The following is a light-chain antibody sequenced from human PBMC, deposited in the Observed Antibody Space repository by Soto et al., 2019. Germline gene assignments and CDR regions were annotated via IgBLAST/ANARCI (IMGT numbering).Light chain of an antibody. V-gene: IGLV2-14*01. CDR3: SSYTSSSTYV. Sequence: QSALTQPASVSGSPGQSITISCTGSSRDVGGYNYVSWYQQHPGKAPKLMIYDVSNRPSGVSNRFSGSKSGNTASLAISGLHAEDEADYYCSSYTSSSTYVFGTGTKVTVL. CDR2: DVS. J-gene: IGLJ1*01. CDR1: SRDVGGYNY.